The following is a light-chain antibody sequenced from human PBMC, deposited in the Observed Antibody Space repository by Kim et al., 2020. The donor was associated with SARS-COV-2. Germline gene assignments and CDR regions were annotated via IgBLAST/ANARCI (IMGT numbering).Light chain of an antibody. CDR1: QSVSSN. Sequence: EVVMTQSPATLSVSPGERATLSCRASQSVSSNLAWYQQKPGQAPRLLIYAASTRATGIPARFSGSGSWTEFTLTISSLQSEDFAVYYCQQYYNWPQTFGQGTKLEI. CDR3: QQYYNWPQT. CDR2: AAS. J-gene: IGKJ2*01. V-gene: IGKV3-15*01.